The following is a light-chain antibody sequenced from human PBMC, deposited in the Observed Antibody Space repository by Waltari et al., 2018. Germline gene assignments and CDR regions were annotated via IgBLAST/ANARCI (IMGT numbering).Light chain of an antibody. Sequence: QTVVTQEPSLSVSPGGTVPLTCALSSGSLSTTSYATWYQQTPGQAPRTLVYKANARSSGVPDRFSGSILGNTAALTTTGAQADDESDYYCALYMGSGIWVFGGGTRLTVL. CDR1: SGSLSTTSY. J-gene: IGLJ3*02. CDR3: ALYMGSGIWV. CDR2: KAN. V-gene: IGLV8-61*01.